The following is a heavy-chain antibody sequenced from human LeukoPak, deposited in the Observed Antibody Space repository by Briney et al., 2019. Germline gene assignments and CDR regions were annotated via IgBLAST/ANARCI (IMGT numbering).Heavy chain of an antibody. Sequence: SETLSLTCTVSGGSISSSSYYWGWIRQPPGKGLEWTGRIYYSGSTYYNPSLKSRVTISVDTSKNQFSLKLSSVTAADTAVYYCARRSEYSSSWGAFDIWGQGTMVTVSS. CDR2: IYYSGST. V-gene: IGHV4-39*01. CDR3: ARRSEYSSSWGAFDI. D-gene: IGHD6-6*01. J-gene: IGHJ3*02. CDR1: GGSISSSSYY.